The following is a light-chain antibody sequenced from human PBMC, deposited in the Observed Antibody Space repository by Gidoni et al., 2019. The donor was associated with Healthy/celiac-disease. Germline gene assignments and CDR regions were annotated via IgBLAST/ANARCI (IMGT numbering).Light chain of an antibody. CDR2: DAS. Sequence: IVLTQFPGTLSVSPGERATLFCRATQTVSANFLAWYQQKPGQPPTLLIYDASRRATGVPDRFRGSGSGTDFSLTINRLQTEDSALYYCQQYGAPPLTFGGGTRVEI. V-gene: IGKV3-20*01. CDR1: QTVSANF. CDR3: QQYGAPPLT. J-gene: IGKJ4*01.